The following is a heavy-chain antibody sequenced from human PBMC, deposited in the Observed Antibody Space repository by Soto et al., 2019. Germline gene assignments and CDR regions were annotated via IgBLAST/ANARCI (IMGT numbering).Heavy chain of an antibody. D-gene: IGHD3-3*01. Sequence: SVKVSFKASGGTFSSYAISWLRQAPGQGLEWMGGIIPIFGTANYAQKFQGRVTITADESTSTAYMELSSLRSEDTAVYYCARVGYDFWSGYYGDYYYGMDVWGQGTTVTVSS. J-gene: IGHJ6*02. CDR1: GGTFSSYA. V-gene: IGHV1-69*13. CDR3: ARVGYDFWSGYYGDYYYGMDV. CDR2: IIPIFGTA.